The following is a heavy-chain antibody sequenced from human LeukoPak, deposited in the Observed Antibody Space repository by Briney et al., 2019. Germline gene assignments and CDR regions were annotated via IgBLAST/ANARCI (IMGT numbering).Heavy chain of an antibody. Sequence: GGSLRLSCAASGFTFSSYAMSWVRQAPGKGLEWVAVIWYDGSNKYYADSVKGRFTISRDNSKNTLYLQMNSLRAEDTAVYYCAGMGAQFSIDYWGQGTLVTVSS. V-gene: IGHV3-33*08. CDR3: AGMGAQFSIDY. D-gene: IGHD1-26*01. CDR2: IWYDGSNK. J-gene: IGHJ4*02. CDR1: GFTFSSYA.